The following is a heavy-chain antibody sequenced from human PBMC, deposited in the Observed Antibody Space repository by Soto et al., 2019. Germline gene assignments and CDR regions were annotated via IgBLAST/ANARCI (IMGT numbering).Heavy chain of an antibody. CDR1: GYTFPNYG. Sequence: QVQLVQSGAEVNKPGASVKVSCKASGYTFPNYGISWVLQAPGQGLEWMGWISHWGNTTYAQKRQGRVTLTTDTSANTAYMELRSLRSYDTAIYVCARDLDGSGSYYTDYWGQGTLVTVSS. V-gene: IGHV1-18*01. CDR2: ISHWGNT. J-gene: IGHJ4*02. CDR3: ARDLDGSGSYYTDY. D-gene: IGHD3-10*01.